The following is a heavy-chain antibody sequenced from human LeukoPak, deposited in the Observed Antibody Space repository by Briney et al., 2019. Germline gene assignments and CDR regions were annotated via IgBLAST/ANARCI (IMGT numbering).Heavy chain of an antibody. V-gene: IGHV4-34*01. J-gene: IGHJ4*02. CDR3: ARGAMNREGFYGY. Sequence: SETLSLTCAVYGGSFSGYYWSWIRQPPGKGLEWIGEINHSGSTNYNPSLKSRVTISVDTSKNQFSLKLSSVTAADTAVYYCARGAMNREGFYGYWGQGTLVTVSS. D-gene: IGHD1-26*01. CDR2: INHSGST. CDR1: GGSFSGYY.